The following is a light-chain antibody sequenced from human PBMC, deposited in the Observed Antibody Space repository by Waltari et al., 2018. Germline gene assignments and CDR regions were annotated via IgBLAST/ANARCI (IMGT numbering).Light chain of an antibody. J-gene: IGLJ2*01. CDR3: CSYPGVGPVV. CDR1: YSF. CDR2: EGS. V-gene: IGLV2-23*01. Sequence: QSALTQPASVSGSPGQSITFSCTGTYSFISWYQQYPGKAPKLIIYEGSKRASGVSNRFSGFRSGNTASLTISGLQAEDEADYYCCSYPGVGPVVFGGGTKLTVL.